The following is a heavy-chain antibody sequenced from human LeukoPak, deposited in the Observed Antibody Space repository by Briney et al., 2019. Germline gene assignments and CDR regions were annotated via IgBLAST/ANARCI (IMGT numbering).Heavy chain of an antibody. CDR2: IKYDGSEK. V-gene: IGHV3-7*01. D-gene: IGHD3-10*01. CDR3: ARDGSGEWPIGY. Sequence: GGSLRLSCATSGFTFSSKWMSWVRQAPGKGLEWVANIKYDGSEKYCVDSVKGQFTISRDNAKNSLYLQMNSLRVEDTAVYYCARDGSGEWPIGYWGQGTLVTVSS. J-gene: IGHJ4*02. CDR1: GFTFSSKW.